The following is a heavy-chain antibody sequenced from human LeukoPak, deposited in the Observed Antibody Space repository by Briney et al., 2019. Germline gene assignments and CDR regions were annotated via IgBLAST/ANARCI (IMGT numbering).Heavy chain of an antibody. J-gene: IGHJ4*02. CDR1: GGSISSSSYY. CDR3: ACSPYIAEVPYYFDY. Sequence: SETLSLTCTVSGGSISSSSYYWGWIRQPPGKRLEWIGSIYYSGSTYYNPSLKSRVTISVDTSKNQFSLKLSSVTAADTAVYYCACSPYIAEVPYYFDYWGQGTLVTVSS. CDR2: IYYSGST. D-gene: IGHD6-13*01. V-gene: IGHV4-39*01.